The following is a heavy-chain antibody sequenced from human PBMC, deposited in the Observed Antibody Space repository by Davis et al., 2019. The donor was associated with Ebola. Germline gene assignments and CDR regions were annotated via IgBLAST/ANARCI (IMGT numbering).Heavy chain of an antibody. CDR2: ISYDGSKT. Sequence: GESLKISCAASGFTFSNYAMHWVRQAPGKGLEWVAVISYDGSKTYYADSVKGRFTLSRDNSKNTLFLQMNSLRAEDTAVYYCATLHCSGGSCYSSYFFVVDVWGQGTTATVSS. D-gene: IGHD2-15*01. CDR3: ATLHCSGGSCYSSYFFVVDV. J-gene: IGHJ6*02. CDR1: GFTFSNYA. V-gene: IGHV3-30*03.